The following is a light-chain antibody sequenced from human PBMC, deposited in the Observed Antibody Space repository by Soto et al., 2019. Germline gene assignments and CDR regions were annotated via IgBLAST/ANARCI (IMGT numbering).Light chain of an antibody. CDR3: SSYTSSSTPYV. CDR2: EVS. J-gene: IGLJ1*01. CDR1: SSDVGGYNY. V-gene: IGLV2-14*01. Sequence: QSVLTQPASVSGSPGQSITISCTGSSSDVGGYNYVSWYQQYPGKAPKLIIYEVSNRPSGVSNRFSGSKSGNTASLTISGLQAEGEADYYCSSYTSSSTPYVFGTGTKLTVL.